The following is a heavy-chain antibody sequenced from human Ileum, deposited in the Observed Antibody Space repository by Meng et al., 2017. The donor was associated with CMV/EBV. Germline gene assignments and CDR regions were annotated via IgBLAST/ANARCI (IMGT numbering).Heavy chain of an antibody. J-gene: IGHJ4*02. CDR2: INQYGRT. CDR1: VFFSPYT. CDR3: VTADHHAVKY. D-gene: IGHD1-14*01. Sequence: QQLGAGLLKPYGTLSLRCSRGVFFSPYTWSWIRQAPGKGLEWIGEINQYGRTNFNPSVKSRVTISRDTSKNQFSLRLNSVTAADAAVYYCVTADHHAVKYWGQGTLVTVSS. V-gene: IGHV4-34*01.